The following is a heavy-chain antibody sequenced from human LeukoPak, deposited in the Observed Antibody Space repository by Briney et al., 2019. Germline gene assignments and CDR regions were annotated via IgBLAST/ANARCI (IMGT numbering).Heavy chain of an antibody. J-gene: IGHJ4*02. D-gene: IGHD2-2*02. CDR2: TYYRSKWYN. CDR3: ASQGYCSSTSCYTGFPFDY. Sequence: SQTLSLTCAISGDSVSSNSAAWNWIRQSPSRGLEWLGRTYYRSKWYNDYAVSVKSRITINPDTSKNQFSLKLSSVTAADTAVYYCASQGYCSSTSCYTGFPFDYWGQGTLVTVSS. V-gene: IGHV6-1*01. CDR1: GDSVSSNSAA.